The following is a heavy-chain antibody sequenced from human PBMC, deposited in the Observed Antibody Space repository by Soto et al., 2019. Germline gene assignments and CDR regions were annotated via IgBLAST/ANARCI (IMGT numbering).Heavy chain of an antibody. CDR2: ISGSGGHT. D-gene: IGHD2-8*01. Sequence: GGSLRLSCTGSGFSFFSYAMSWVRQAPGKGLEWVSTISGSGGHTYYADSVQGRFVVSRDNDKNTVYLHMSSLTGEDTAVYFCAKIEMGWFAHWGQGTQVTVSS. J-gene: IGHJ5*02. CDR1: GFSFFSYA. CDR3: AKIEMGWFAH. V-gene: IGHV3-23*01.